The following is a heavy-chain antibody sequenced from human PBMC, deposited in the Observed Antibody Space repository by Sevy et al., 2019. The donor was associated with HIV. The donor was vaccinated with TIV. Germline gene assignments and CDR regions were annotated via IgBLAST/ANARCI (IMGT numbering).Heavy chain of an antibody. V-gene: IGHV3-74*01. D-gene: IGHD4-17*01. CDR2: IDSDGNTA. J-gene: IGHJ1*01. CDR3: AREFGDYIPHAEYFQH. CDR1: GFTFRSYW. Sequence: GGSLRLSCAASGFTFRSYWMHWVRQAPGKGLVWVSRIDSDGNTATYADSVKGRFTISRDNTKNTLYLQMNSLRLEDTAVYYCAREFGDYIPHAEYFQHWGQGTLVTVSS.